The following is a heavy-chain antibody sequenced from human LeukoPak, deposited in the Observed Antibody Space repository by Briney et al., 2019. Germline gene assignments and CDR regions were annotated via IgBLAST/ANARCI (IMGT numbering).Heavy chain of an antibody. CDR3: ARQSRAMAHDY. V-gene: IGHV4-39*01. CDR1: GGSISSSSYY. J-gene: IGHJ4*02. CDR2: IYYSGST. Sequence: SETLSLTCTVSGGSISSSSYYWGWIRQPPGKGLEWIGSIYYSGSTYYNPSLKSRVTISVDTSKNQFSLKLSSVTAADTAVYYCARQSRAMAHDYWGQGTLVTVSS. D-gene: IGHD5-18*01.